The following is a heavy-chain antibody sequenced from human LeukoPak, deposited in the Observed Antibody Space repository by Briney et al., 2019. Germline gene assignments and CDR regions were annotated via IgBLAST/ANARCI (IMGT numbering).Heavy chain of an antibody. J-gene: IGHJ4*02. V-gene: IGHV4-34*01. D-gene: IGHD4-11*01. CDR1: GGSFSGYY. CDR2: INHSGST. Sequence: PSETLSLTCAVYGGSFSGYYWSLIRQPPGKGLEWIGEINHSGSTNYNPSLKSRVTISVDTSKNQFSLKLTSVTAADTAVYYCARSNYASCDYWGQGTLVTVSS. CDR3: ARSNYASCDY.